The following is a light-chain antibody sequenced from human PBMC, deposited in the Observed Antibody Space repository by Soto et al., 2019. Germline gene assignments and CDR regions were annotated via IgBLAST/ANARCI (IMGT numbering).Light chain of an antibody. CDR1: QSISSW. J-gene: IGKJ1*01. CDR2: KAS. V-gene: IGKV1-5*03. CDR3: QHYSSYGT. Sequence: DIPMTQSPSTLSASVGDRVTITCRASQSISSWLAWYQQKPGKAPKLLIYKASSLESGVPSRFSGSGSGTEFTLTISSLQPDDFATYYCQHYSSYGTFGQGTKVDIK.